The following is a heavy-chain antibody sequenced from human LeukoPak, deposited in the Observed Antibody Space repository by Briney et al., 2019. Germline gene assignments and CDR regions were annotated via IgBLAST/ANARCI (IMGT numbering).Heavy chain of an antibody. V-gene: IGHV4-61*02. CDR1: GGSISSGSYY. Sequence: SETLSLTCTVSGGSISSGSYYWSWIRQPAGKGLEWIGRIYTSGSTNYNPSLKSRVTISVDTSKNQFSLKLSSVTAADTAVYYCARAYLPGGITMVRGVIIPGAFDIWGQGTMVTVSS. J-gene: IGHJ3*02. CDR3: ARAYLPGGITMVRGVIIPGAFDI. CDR2: IYTSGST. D-gene: IGHD3-10*01.